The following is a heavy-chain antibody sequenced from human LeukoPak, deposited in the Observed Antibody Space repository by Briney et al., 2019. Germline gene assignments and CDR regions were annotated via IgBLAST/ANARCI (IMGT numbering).Heavy chain of an antibody. D-gene: IGHD3-10*01. CDR2: IYHGGST. Sequence: SETLSLTCTVSGYSISSGYYWGWIRQPPGKGLEWIGSIYHGGSTYYNPSLKSRVTISVDTSKNQFSLKLRSVTAADTAVYYCARGRITMVRGAPLWFDPWGQGTLVTVSS. J-gene: IGHJ5*02. CDR1: GYSISSGYY. V-gene: IGHV4-38-2*02. CDR3: ARGRITMVRGAPLWFDP.